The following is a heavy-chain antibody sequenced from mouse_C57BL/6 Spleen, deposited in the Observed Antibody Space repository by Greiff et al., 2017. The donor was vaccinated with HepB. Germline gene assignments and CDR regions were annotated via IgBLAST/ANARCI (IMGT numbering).Heavy chain of an antibody. Sequence: DVQLQESGGGLVKPGGSLKLSCAASGFTFSDYGMHWVRQAPEKGLEWVAYISSGSSTIYYADTVKGRFTISRDNAKNTLFLQMTSLRSEDTAMYYCARRPPYAMDYWGQGTSVTVSS. CDR3: ARRPPYAMDY. CDR1: GFTFSDYG. CDR2: ISSGSSTI. V-gene: IGHV5-17*01. J-gene: IGHJ4*01.